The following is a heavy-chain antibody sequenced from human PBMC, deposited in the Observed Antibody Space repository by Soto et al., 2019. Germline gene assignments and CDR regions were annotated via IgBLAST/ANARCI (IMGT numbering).Heavy chain of an antibody. V-gene: IGHV1-24*01. D-gene: IGHD2-15*01. Sequence: GASVKVSCKVSGYTLTELSMHWVRQAPGKGLEWMGGFDPEDGETIYAQKFQGRVTMTEDTSTDTAYMELSSLRSEDMAVYYCATSAPDIVVVVAATPGAPYYYGMDVWGQGTTVTVSS. CDR2: FDPEDGET. CDR3: ATSAPDIVVVVAATPGAPYYYGMDV. J-gene: IGHJ6*02. CDR1: GYTLTELS.